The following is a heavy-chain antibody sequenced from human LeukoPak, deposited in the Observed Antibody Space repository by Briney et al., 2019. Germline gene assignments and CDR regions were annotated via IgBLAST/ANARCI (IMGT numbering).Heavy chain of an antibody. D-gene: IGHD4-17*01. V-gene: IGHV1-46*01. CDR2: INPTGGST. Sequence: ASVKVSCKASGYTFTNYYMHWVRQAPGQGLEWMGIINPTGGSTTYAQKSQGRVTVTRDTSTSTVHMELSSLRSEDTAVYYCARADAYGDYDYWGQGTLVTVSS. CDR1: GYTFTNYY. CDR3: ARADAYGDYDY. J-gene: IGHJ4*02.